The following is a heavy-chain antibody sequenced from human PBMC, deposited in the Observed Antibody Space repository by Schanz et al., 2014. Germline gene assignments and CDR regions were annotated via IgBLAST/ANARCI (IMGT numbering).Heavy chain of an antibody. D-gene: IGHD5-18*01. J-gene: IGHJ4*02. Sequence: EVQLVESGGGLVQPWGSLRLSCAASGFTFNDYWMHWVRQAPGKGLVWVSRMNSDGRSTNYADSVKGRFSISRDNARNTLHLQMDSLRDDDTAVYYCAGGPRGGYREYWGQGTLGIVSS. CDR3: AGGPRGGYREY. CDR2: MNSDGRST. V-gene: IGHV3-74*01. CDR1: GFTFNDYW.